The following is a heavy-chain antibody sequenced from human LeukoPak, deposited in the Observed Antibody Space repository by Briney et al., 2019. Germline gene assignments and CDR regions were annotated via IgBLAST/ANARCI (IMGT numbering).Heavy chain of an antibody. D-gene: IGHD2-15*01. CDR3: STGGGTHDY. V-gene: IGHV3-15*01. J-gene: IGHJ4*02. CDR2: MRSRSAGGTT. CDR1: GLTLNNAW. Sequence: GGSLGLSCAASGLTLNNAWMSWVRKARGKGLEWVGRMRSRSAGGTTDYGAPVKGRFTISRDDSKNTLYLQMNSLKTEDTAVYYCSTGGGTHDYWGQGTLVTVSS.